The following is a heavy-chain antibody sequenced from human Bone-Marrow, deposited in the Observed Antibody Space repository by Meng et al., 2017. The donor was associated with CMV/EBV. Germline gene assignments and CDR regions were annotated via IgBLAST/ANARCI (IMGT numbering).Heavy chain of an antibody. CDR2: IIPILGIA. V-gene: IGHV1-69*02. J-gene: IGHJ6*02. CDR3: ASAMGRGYYWYGMDV. CDR1: GGTFSSYT. D-gene: IGHD3-10*01. Sequence: SVKVSCKASGGTFSSYTINWVRQAPGQGLEWMGRIIPILGIANYAQKFQGRVTITTDESTSTAYMEMSSLRSEDTAVYYCASAMGRGYYWYGMDVWGQGTTVTVSS.